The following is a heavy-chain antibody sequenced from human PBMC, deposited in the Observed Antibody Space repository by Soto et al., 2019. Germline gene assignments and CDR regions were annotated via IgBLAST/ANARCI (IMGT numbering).Heavy chain of an antibody. J-gene: IGHJ6*02. Sequence: EVQLVESGGGLVQPGGSLRLSCEASGFTFRNYDMHWVRQGTGKGLEWVSGISAAGDADYADSVECRFTISRENAQNSFFLQMNSLRVGDTAVYYCARTDRDFYGLDVWGQGTTVIVSS. CDR3: ARTDRDFYGLDV. CDR2: ISAAGDA. CDR1: GFTFRNYD. V-gene: IGHV3-13*01.